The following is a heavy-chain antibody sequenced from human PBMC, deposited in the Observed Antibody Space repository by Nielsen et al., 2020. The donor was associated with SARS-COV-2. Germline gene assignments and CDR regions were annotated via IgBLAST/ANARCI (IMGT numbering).Heavy chain of an antibody. Sequence: ASVKVFCKASGYTFTGYYMHWVRQAPGQGLEWMGRINPNSGGTNYAQKFQGRVTMTRDTSISTAYMELSRLRSDDTAVYYCARGLLNYYDSTYYFDYWGQGTLVTVSS. J-gene: IGHJ4*02. CDR2: INPNSGGT. V-gene: IGHV1-2*06. CDR1: GYTFTGYY. CDR3: ARGLLNYYDSTYYFDY. D-gene: IGHD3-22*01.